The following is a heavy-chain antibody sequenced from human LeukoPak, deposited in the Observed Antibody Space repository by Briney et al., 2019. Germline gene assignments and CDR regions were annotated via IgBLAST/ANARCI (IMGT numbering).Heavy chain of an antibody. CDR2: INPNSGGT. CDR1: GYTFTCYY. J-gene: IGHJ5*02. V-gene: IGHV1-2*02. CDR3: ARDDSRSWFNWFDP. D-gene: IGHD6-13*01. Sequence: ASVKVSCKASGYTFTCYYMHWARQAPGQGLEWMGWINPNSGGTNYAQQFQGRVSMTRDTSISTAYMELSRLRSDDTAVYYCARDDSRSWFNWFDPGGQGTLVTVPS.